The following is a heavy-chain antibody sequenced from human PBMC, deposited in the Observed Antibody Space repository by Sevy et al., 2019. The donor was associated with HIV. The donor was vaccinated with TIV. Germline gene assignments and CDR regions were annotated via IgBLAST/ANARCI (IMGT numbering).Heavy chain of an antibody. D-gene: IGHD2-15*01. CDR3: ARSRQGTVVVVAMFDS. Sequence: ASVKVSCKASGYPFTGHYIHWVRQAPGQGLEWMGWINPNSGGTNYAQKFQGRVTMTRDTSIKTAYMELRRLRSDDTAIDYGARSRQGTVVVVAMFDSWGQGTLVTVSS. J-gene: IGHJ5*01. CDR2: INPNSGGT. CDR1: GYPFTGHY. V-gene: IGHV1-2*02.